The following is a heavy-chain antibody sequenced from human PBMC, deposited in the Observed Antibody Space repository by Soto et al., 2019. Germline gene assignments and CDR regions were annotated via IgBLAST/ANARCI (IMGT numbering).Heavy chain of an antibody. Sequence: PGGSLRLSCAASGFTFSSYAMHWVRQAPGKGLEWVAVISYDGSNKYYADSVKGQFTISRDNSKNTLYLQMNSLRAEDTAVYYCAREFYYDYIWLRGYFDYWGQGTLVTVSS. V-gene: IGHV3-30-3*01. CDR1: GFTFSSYA. CDR3: AREFYYDYIWLRGYFDY. J-gene: IGHJ4*02. D-gene: IGHD3-16*01. CDR2: ISYDGSNK.